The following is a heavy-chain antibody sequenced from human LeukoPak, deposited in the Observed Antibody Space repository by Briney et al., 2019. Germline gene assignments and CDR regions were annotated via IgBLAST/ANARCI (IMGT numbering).Heavy chain of an antibody. V-gene: IGHV1-46*01. J-gene: IGHJ5*02. CDR1: GYTFTSYY. CDR3: ARDRDVVVPAAMGGNWFDP. Sequence: ASVKVSCKASGYTFTSYYMHWVRQAPGQGLEWMGIINPSGGSTSYAQKFQGRVTMTRDTSTSTAYMELSSLRSEDTAVYYCARDRDVVVPAAMGGNWFDPWGQGTLVTVSS. D-gene: IGHD2-2*01. CDR2: INPSGGST.